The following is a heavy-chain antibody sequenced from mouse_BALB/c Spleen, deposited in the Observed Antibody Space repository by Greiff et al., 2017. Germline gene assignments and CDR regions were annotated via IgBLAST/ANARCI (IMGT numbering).Heavy chain of an antibody. Sequence: EVQLQESGGGLVQPGGSRKLSCAASGFTFSSFGMHWVRQAPEKGLEWVAYISSGSSTIYYADTVKGRFTISRDNPKNTLFLQMTSLRSEDTAMYYCARALDYWGQGTTLTVSS. J-gene: IGHJ2*01. CDR1: GFTFSSFG. CDR2: ISSGSSTI. CDR3: ARALDY. V-gene: IGHV5-17*02.